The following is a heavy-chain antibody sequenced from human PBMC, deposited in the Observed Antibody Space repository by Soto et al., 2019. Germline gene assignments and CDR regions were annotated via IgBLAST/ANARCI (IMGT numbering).Heavy chain of an antibody. D-gene: IGHD1-26*01. J-gene: IGHJ4*02. V-gene: IGHV1-46*01. Sequence: QVQLVQSGAEVKKPGASVKVSCKASGYTFTSYYMHWVRQAPGQGLEWMGIINPSGGSTSYAQKLQGRVTMTGDAATGTVYMELGSLRSEGTAVYYCARGGGSYPLGYWGQGTLVTVSS. CDR1: GYTFTSYY. CDR3: ARGGGSYPLGY. CDR2: INPSGGST.